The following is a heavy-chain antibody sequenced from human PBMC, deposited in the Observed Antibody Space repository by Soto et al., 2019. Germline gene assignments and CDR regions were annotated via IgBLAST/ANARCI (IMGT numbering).Heavy chain of an antibody. CDR1: VFTFIDAW. CDR3: TTDLWRIAVVVGSTGYFNP. V-gene: IGHV3-15*01. J-gene: IGHJ5*02. Sequence: PGGSLRLSCAASVFTFIDAWMSWVRQAPGKGLDWVGRIKSKSDGGTTEYAAPVRGRFTISRDDSKNTLYLQMNSLKTEDTAVYYCTTDLWRIAVVVGSTGYFNPWGQGTPVTVSS. CDR2: IKSKSDGGTT. D-gene: IGHD2-15*01.